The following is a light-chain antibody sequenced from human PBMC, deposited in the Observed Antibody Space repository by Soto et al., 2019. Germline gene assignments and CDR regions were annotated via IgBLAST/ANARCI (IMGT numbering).Light chain of an antibody. CDR2: VNRDGSH. CDR3: QTWGPDSYV. V-gene: IGLV4-69*01. J-gene: IGLJ1*01. Sequence: QLVLTQSPSASASLGASVKLTCTLSSGHRNYAIAWHQQEPEKGPRFLMKVNRDGSHSKGDGIPDRFSGSSSGAERHLTISSLQSEDEADYYCQTWGPDSYVFGSGTKLTVL. CDR1: SGHRNYA.